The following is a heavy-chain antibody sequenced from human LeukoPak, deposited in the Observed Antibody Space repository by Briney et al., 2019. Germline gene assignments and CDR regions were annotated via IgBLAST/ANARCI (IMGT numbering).Heavy chain of an antibody. CDR2: IVGSGGNM. CDR3: AKGLTWDSTSCSD. CDR1: GFSFSSYA. D-gene: IGHD2-2*01. J-gene: IGHJ4*02. Sequence: GGSLRLSCAAYGFSFSSYAMSWVCQAPGKGLEWVSAIVGSGGNMYYADSVKGRFTISRDNFKSTLYLQMNSLRAEDTAVYYCAKGLTWDSTSCSDWGQGTLVTVSS. V-gene: IGHV3-23*01.